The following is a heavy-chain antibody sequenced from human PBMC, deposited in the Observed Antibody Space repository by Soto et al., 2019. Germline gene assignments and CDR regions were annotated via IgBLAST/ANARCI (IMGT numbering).Heavy chain of an antibody. V-gene: IGHV3-9*01. CDR3: AKAVGSCGNFDY. D-gene: IGHD1-26*01. J-gene: IGHJ4*02. CDR1: GFTFDDYA. CDR2: ISGNSGSI. Sequence: EVQLVESGGGLVQPGRSLRLSCAASGFTFDDYAMHWGRQAPGKGLEWVSRISGNSGSIGYADSVEGRFTISRDNAKNYLYLQMNSLRAEDTALYYCAKAVGSCGNFDYWGQGTLVTVSS.